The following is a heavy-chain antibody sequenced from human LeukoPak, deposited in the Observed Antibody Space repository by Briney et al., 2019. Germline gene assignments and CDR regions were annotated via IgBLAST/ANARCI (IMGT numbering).Heavy chain of an antibody. CDR1: GFIFSDYW. Sequence: GGSLRLSCAASGFIFSDYWMSWVRQAPGKGLEWVANIKQDGSEKYYVDSVKGRFTISRDNAKNSFYLQMNSLRAEDTAVYYCARGRPNDYGDYVGLYGMDVWGQGTTVTVSS. CDR3: ARGRPNDYGDYVGLYGMDV. D-gene: IGHD4-17*01. J-gene: IGHJ6*02. CDR2: IKQDGSEK. V-gene: IGHV3-7*01.